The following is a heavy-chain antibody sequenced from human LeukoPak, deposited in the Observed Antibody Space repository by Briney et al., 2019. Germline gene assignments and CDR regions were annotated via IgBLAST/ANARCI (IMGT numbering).Heavy chain of an antibody. D-gene: IGHD3-10*01. J-gene: IGHJ4*02. CDR2: INHSGST. Sequence: PSETLSLTCAVYGGSFSGYYWSWIRQPPGKGLEWIGEINHSGSTNYSPSLKSRVTISVDTSKNQFSLKLSSVTAADTAVYYCARRGRGIVTMIRGAFDYWGQGTLVTVSS. CDR1: GGSFSGYY. CDR3: ARRGRGIVTMIRGAFDY. V-gene: IGHV4-34*01.